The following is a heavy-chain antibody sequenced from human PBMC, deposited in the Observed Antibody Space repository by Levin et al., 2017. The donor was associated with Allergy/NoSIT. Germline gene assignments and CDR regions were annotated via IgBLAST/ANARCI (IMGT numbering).Heavy chain of an antibody. CDR2: ISSSSSTI. CDR1: GFTFSSYR. Sequence: SCAASGFTFSSYRMNWVRQAPGKGLEWVSYISSSSSTIYYADTVKGRFTISRDNAKNSLYLQMNSLRAEDTAVYYCAAYYDYIWGSYRQFDYWGQGTLVTVSS. D-gene: IGHD3-16*02. J-gene: IGHJ4*02. CDR3: AAYYDYIWGSYRQFDY. V-gene: IGHV3-48*01.